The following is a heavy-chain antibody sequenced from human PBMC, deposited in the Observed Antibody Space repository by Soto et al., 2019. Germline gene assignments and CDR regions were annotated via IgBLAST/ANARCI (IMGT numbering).Heavy chain of an antibody. Sequence: EVQVVESGGGLVQPGGSLRLSCAASGFTFSSYWMHWVRQAPGKGLEWVSRIKYDGGSPTYADSVKGRFTIFRDNAKNTLYLQMNSLRAEDTAVYYCAREREWLRDYWGQGTLVTVSS. D-gene: IGHD6-19*01. CDR1: GFTFSSYW. CDR2: IKYDGGSP. V-gene: IGHV3-74*01. CDR3: AREREWLRDY. J-gene: IGHJ4*02.